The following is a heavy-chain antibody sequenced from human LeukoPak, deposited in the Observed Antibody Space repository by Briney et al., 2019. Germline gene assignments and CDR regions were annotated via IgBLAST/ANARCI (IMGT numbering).Heavy chain of an antibody. J-gene: IGHJ4*02. V-gene: IGHV3-21*01. Sequence: GGSLRLSCAASGFTFSGYSMNWVRQAPGKGLEWVSSISSSSSYIYYADSVKGRFTISRDNAKNSLYLQMNSLRAEDTAVYYCASSAGYCSGASCYYYWGQGTLVTVSS. CDR2: ISSSSSYI. D-gene: IGHD2-15*01. CDR1: GFTFSGYS. CDR3: ASSAGYCSGASCYYY.